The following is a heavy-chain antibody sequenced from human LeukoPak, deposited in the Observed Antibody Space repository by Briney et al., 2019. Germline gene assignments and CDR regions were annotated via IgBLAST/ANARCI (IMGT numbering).Heavy chain of an antibody. J-gene: IGHJ4*02. CDR1: GGTFSSYA. Sequence: ASVKVSCKASGGTFSSYAISWVRQAPGQGLEWMGGIIPIFGTANYAQKFQGRVTITADESTSTACMELSSLRSEDTAVYYCARDLRYYGSGSPFGYWGQGTLVTVSS. D-gene: IGHD3-10*01. V-gene: IGHV1-69*01. CDR2: IIPIFGTA. CDR3: ARDLRYYGSGSPFGY.